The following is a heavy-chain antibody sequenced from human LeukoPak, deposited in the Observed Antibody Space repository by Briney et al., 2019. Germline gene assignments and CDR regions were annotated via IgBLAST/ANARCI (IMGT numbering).Heavy chain of an antibody. CDR1: GYTFSGYS. Sequence: PGGSLRLSCAASGYTFSGYSMNWVRQAQGKGLEWVSSISSSSSYIYYADSVKGRFTISRDNAKNSLYLQMNSLRAEDTAVYYCARVGSYCGGDCYLDYWGQGTLVTVSS. D-gene: IGHD2-21*02. CDR2: ISSSSSYI. CDR3: ARVGSYCGGDCYLDY. J-gene: IGHJ4*02. V-gene: IGHV3-21*01.